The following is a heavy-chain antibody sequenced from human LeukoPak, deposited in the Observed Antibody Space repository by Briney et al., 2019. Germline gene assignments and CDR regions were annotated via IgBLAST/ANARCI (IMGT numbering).Heavy chain of an antibody. CDR1: GYTFTKYL. J-gene: IGHJ5*02. CDR3: ARPLFCAFDNCGYWLDP. CDR2: INPNGDAT. V-gene: IGHV1-46*01. Sequence: ASVKVSSKTSGYTFTKYLIHWVRQAPGQGLEWVGTINPNGDATNYAPRLQGRLTLTQDTSTSTVYMELRGLTPDDTAVYYCARPLFCAFDNCGYWLDPWGPGTLVTVSS. D-gene: IGHD1-20*01.